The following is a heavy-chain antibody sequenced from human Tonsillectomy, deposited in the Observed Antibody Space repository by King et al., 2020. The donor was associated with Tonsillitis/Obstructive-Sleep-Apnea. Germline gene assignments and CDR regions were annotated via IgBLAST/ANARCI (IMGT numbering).Heavy chain of an antibody. Sequence: VQLQESGPGLVKPSETLSLTCTVSGGSISSYYWSWIRQPPGKGLEWIGYIYYSGSTNYNPSLKSRVTISVDTSKNQFSLKLSSVTAADTAVYYCARREVGAPFDYWGQGTLVTVSS. CDR1: GGSISSYY. J-gene: IGHJ4*02. V-gene: IGHV4-59*08. CDR3: ARREVGAPFDY. D-gene: IGHD1-26*01. CDR2: IYYSGST.